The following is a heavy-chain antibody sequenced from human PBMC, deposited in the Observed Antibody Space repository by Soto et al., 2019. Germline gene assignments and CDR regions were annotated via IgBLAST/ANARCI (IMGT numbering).Heavy chain of an antibody. CDR1: GGSISSRTSY. CDR2: IFYTGNT. CDR3: ARQEFSLYSSNWYYIDS. J-gene: IGHJ4*02. D-gene: IGHD6-13*01. V-gene: IGHV4-39*01. Sequence: PSETLSLTCSVSGGSISSRTSYWGWLRQPPGKGLEWIGSIFYTGNTYYNPSLRSRVTMSVSTSKNQFSLKLTSVTAADTAVYSCARQEFSLYSSNWYYIDSWGQGTLVTVSS.